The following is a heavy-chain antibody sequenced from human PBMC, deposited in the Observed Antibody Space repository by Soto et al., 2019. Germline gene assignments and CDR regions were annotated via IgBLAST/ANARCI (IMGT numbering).Heavy chain of an antibody. CDR3: ARASRASDDWFDP. V-gene: IGHV4-59*01. CDR1: GGSISSYY. CDR2: IYYSGST. D-gene: IGHD1-26*01. J-gene: IGHJ5*02. Sequence: QVQLQESGPGLVKPSETLSLTCTVSGGSISSYYWSWIQQPPGKGLEWIGYIYYSGSTNYNPSLKSRVTISVDTSKNQFSLKLSSVTAADTAVYYCARASRASDDWFDPWGQGTLVTVSS.